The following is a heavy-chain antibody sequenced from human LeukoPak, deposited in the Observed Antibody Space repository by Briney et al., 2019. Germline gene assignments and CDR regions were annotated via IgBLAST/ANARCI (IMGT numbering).Heavy chain of an antibody. CDR2: IKQDGSEK. J-gene: IGHJ4*02. Sequence: GGSLRLSCAASAFTFSSYWMSWVRQAPGKGLEWVANIKQDGSEKYYVDSVKGRFTIPRDNAKNSLYLQMNSLRDDDTAVYYCARDYALGSSSSGGPMANWGQGTLVTVSS. V-gene: IGHV3-7*01. CDR3: ARDYALGSSSSGGPMAN. D-gene: IGHD1-26*01. CDR1: AFTFSSYW.